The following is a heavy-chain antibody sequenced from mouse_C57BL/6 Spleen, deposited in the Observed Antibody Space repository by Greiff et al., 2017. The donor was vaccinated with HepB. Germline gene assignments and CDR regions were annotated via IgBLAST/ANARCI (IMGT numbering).Heavy chain of an antibody. Sequence: QVQLQHSGAELVKPGASVKISCKASGYAFSSYWMNWVKQRPGKGLEWIGQIYPGDGDTNYNGKFKGKATLTADKSSSTAYMQLSSLTSEDSAVYFCARIPHYYGSSYWYFDVWGTGTTVTVSS. CDR2: IYPGDGDT. V-gene: IGHV1-80*01. CDR3: ARIPHYYGSSYWYFDV. CDR1: GYAFSSYW. J-gene: IGHJ1*03. D-gene: IGHD1-1*01.